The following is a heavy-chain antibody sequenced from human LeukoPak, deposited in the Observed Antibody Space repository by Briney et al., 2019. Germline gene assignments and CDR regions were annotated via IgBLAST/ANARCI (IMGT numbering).Heavy chain of an antibody. Sequence: PSETLSLTCAVSGGSISSSNSWSWVRQPPGKGLEWIGEIYHSGSTNYNPSLKSRVTISVDKSKNQFSLKLSSVTAADTAVYYCATTYYDILTGYFYGMDVWGKGTTVTVSS. V-gene: IGHV4-4*02. J-gene: IGHJ6*04. D-gene: IGHD3-9*01. CDR3: ATTYYDILTGYFYGMDV. CDR1: GGSISSSNS. CDR2: IYHSGST.